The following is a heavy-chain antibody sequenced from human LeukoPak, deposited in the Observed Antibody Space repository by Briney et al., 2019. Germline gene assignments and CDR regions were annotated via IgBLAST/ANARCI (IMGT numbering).Heavy chain of an antibody. D-gene: IGHD3-22*01. J-gene: IGHJ4*02. CDR2: TYYRSKWFN. Sequence: SQTLSLTCAISGESVCSNSAARNWIRQSPSRGLEWLGRTYYRSKWFNDYAVSVKGRITINPDTSKNQFALQLNSVTPEDTAVYYCASNYYESSGYYYTDYWGQGTLVTVSS. V-gene: IGHV6-1*01. CDR1: GESVCSNSAA. CDR3: ASNYYESSGYYYTDY.